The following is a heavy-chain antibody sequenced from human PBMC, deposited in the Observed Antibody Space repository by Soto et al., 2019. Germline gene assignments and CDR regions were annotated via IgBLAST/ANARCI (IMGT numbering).Heavy chain of an antibody. V-gene: IGHV3-33*01. D-gene: IGHD4-4*01. CDR2: IWYDGSNK. CDR3: ARDPGYVMTTVTKYYYYYMDV. Sequence: GGSLRLSCAASGFTFSSYGMHWVRQAPGKGLEWVAVIWYDGSNKYYADSVKGRFTISRDNSKNTLYLQMNSLRAEDTAVYYCARDPGYVMTTVTKYYYYYMDVWGKGTTVTVSS. J-gene: IGHJ6*03. CDR1: GFTFSSYG.